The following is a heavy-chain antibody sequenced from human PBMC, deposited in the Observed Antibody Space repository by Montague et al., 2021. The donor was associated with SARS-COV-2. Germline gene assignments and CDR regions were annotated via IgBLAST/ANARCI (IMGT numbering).Heavy chain of an antibody. Sequence: SETLSLTCTVSNYSVSSGYYWGWIRQFPGKGLEWIGFKSHSGSTYYNPSLQSRVITSVDTSKNQVSLKLRSVSAADTAVYYCARGVVGPTVLFLEYWGQGILVAVSS. CDR2: KSHSGST. D-gene: IGHD1-26*01. V-gene: IGHV4-38-2*02. CDR1: NYSVSSGYY. J-gene: IGHJ4*02. CDR3: ARGVVGPTVLFLEY.